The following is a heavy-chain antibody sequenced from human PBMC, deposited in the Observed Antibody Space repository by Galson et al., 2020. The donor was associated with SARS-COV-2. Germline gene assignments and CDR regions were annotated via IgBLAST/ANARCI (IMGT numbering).Heavy chain of an antibody. Sequence: GESLKISCKGSGYSFTSYWIGWVRQMPGKGLEWMGIIYPGDSDTRYSPSFQGQVTISADKSISTAYLQWSSLKASDTAMYYCARQKSPDYYDSSGYDYWGQGTLVTVSS. J-gene: IGHJ4*02. D-gene: IGHD3-22*01. V-gene: IGHV5-51*01. CDR2: IYPGDSDT. CDR3: ARQKSPDYYDSSGYDY. CDR1: GYSFTSYW.